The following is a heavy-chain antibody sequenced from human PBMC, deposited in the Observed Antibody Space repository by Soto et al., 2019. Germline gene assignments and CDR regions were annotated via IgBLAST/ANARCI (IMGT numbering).Heavy chain of an antibody. J-gene: IGHJ4*02. CDR3: TKLQRRWLNSDY. Sequence: SETLSLTCIVSGGSITSYYWGWIRQPPGKGLEWIGHIYYSGTSYSNPSLKGRVTLSVDTSKNQFSLKLNSVTAADTAVYYCTKLQRRWLNSDYWGQGTLVTVSS. CDR1: GGSITSYY. V-gene: IGHV4-59*04. CDR2: IYYSGTS. D-gene: IGHD5-12*01.